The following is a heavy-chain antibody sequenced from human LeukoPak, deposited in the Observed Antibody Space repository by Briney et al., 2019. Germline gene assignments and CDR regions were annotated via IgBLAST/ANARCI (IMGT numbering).Heavy chain of an antibody. Sequence: GGSLRLSCAASGFTVSSNYMSWVPQAPGKGLEWVPVIYSGGSTYYADSVKGRFTISRDNSKNTLYLQMNSLRAEDTAVYDCARDGDHGYFDYWGQGTLVTVSS. J-gene: IGHJ4*02. V-gene: IGHV3-66*01. CDR3: ARDGDHGYFDY. CDR1: GFTVSSNY. CDR2: IYSGGST. D-gene: IGHD4/OR15-4a*01.